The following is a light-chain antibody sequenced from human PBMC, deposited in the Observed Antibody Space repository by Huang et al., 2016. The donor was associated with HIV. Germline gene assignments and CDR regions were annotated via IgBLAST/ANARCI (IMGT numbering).Light chain of an antibody. Sequence: DIQMTQSPSSLSASVGDRVTITCQASQDISTYLTWYQQKPGNAPKVLIYAASNLETGVPSRFSGSGSGTDFTFTISSLQPGDIATYYCQQYDNLPWTFGQGTKVEIK. CDR1: QDISTY. CDR2: AAS. J-gene: IGKJ1*01. V-gene: IGKV1-33*01. CDR3: QQYDNLPWT.